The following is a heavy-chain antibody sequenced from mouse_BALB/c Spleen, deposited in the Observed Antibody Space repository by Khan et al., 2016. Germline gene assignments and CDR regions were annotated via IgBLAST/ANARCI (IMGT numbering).Heavy chain of an antibody. CDR1: GFNIKDTY. CDR2: IDPANGNT. CDR3: ARSPYDYDVGFAY. Sequence: VQLQQSGAELAKPGASVKLSCTASGFNIKDTYMHWVKQRPEQGLEWIGRIDPANGNTKYDPKFQGKATITADTSSNTAYLQLSSLTSEDTAVYYCARSPYDYDVGFAYWGQGTLVTVSA. J-gene: IGHJ3*01. V-gene: IGHV14-3*02. D-gene: IGHD2-4*01.